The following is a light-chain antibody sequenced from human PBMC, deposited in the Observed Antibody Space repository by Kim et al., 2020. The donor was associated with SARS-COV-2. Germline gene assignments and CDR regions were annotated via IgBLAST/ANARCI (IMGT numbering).Light chain of an antibody. Sequence: QSITISCTGTTSDVGAYDYVSWYQQFPGNAPKLIIYDVTHRPSGVSDRFSGSKSGNTASLTISGLQADDEADYYCSSFTTTTARVFGGGTRVTVL. J-gene: IGLJ3*02. V-gene: IGLV2-14*03. CDR2: DVT. CDR1: TSDVGAYDY. CDR3: SSFTTTTARV.